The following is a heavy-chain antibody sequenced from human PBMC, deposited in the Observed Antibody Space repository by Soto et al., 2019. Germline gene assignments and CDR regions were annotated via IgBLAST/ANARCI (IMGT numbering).Heavy chain of an antibody. Sequence: ASVKVSCKASGYTFTGYYIYWVRQAPGQGLEWMGWINPNSGGTNYAQKFQGRVTMTRDTSISTAYMELSRLRSDDTAVYYCARDEACSSTSCPFDFDIWGQGTMVTV. J-gene: IGHJ3*02. CDR1: GYTFTGYY. D-gene: IGHD2-2*01. CDR2: INPNSGGT. V-gene: IGHV1-2*02. CDR3: ARDEACSSTSCPFDFDI.